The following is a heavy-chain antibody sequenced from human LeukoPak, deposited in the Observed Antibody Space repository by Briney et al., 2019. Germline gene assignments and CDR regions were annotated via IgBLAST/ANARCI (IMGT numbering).Heavy chain of an antibody. V-gene: IGHV3-66*04. CDR2: IYSGGST. D-gene: IGHD3-10*01. J-gene: IGHJ4*02. Sequence: GGSLRLSCAASGFTVSSNYMSWVRQAPGKGLEWVSVIYSGGSTYYADSVKGRFTTSRDNSKNTLYLQMGSLRAEDMAVYYCARLSSGSYDYWGQGTLVTVSS. CDR3: ARLSSGSYDY. CDR1: GFTVSSNY.